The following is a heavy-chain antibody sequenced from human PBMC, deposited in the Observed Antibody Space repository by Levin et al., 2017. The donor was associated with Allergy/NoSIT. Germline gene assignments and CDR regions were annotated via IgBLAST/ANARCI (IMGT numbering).Heavy chain of an antibody. Sequence: ASVKVSCAASGFTFSKYAMSWVRQAPGKGLEWVSGITGSGSSTFYGDFVKGRFTISRDNSKNTLYMQMNSLRAEDTAIYYCAKDVSEGRYFDYWGQGTLVTVSS. CDR1: GFTFSKYA. J-gene: IGHJ4*02. V-gene: IGHV3-23*01. CDR3: AKDVSEGRYFDY. D-gene: IGHD2-8*01. CDR2: ITGSGSST.